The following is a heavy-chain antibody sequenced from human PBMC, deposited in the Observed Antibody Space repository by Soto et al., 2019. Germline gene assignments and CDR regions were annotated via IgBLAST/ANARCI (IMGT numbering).Heavy chain of an antibody. CDR2: IYYSGST. V-gene: IGHV4-39*02. CDR3: AREGIWGSYRYSAFDI. CDR1: GGSISSSSYY. Sequence: SETLSLTCTVSGGSISSSSYYWGWIRQPPGKGLEWIGSIYYSGSTYYNPSLKSRVTISVDTSKNQFSLKLSSVTAADTAVYYCAREGIWGSYRYSAFDIWGQGTMVTVSS. D-gene: IGHD3-16*02. J-gene: IGHJ3*02.